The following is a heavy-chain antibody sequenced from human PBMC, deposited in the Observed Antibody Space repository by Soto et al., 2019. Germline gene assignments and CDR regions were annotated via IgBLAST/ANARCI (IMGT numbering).Heavy chain of an antibody. J-gene: IGHJ4*02. Sequence: GGSLRLSCTASGFTFGDYAMSWVRQAPGKGLEWVGFIRSKAYGGTTEYAASVKGRFTISRDDSKSIAYLQMNSLKTEDTAVYYCTRDLPKWLPTYYFDYWGQGTLVTVSS. CDR3: TRDLPKWLPTYYFDY. CDR1: GFTFGDYA. D-gene: IGHD3-22*01. V-gene: IGHV3-49*04. CDR2: IRSKAYGGTT.